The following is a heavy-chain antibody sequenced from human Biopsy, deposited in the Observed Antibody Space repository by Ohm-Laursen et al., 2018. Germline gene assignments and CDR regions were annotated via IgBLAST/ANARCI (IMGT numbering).Heavy chain of an antibody. V-gene: IGHV3-66*01. CDR2: IHGSGRT. CDR3: AGAGGHSF. Sequence: SLRLSCAASEFNVDRNHMNWVRQAPGKGLEWASMIHGSGRTDYADSVKGRFTVSRDNSKDTVYLQMNALRVDDTAMYYCAGAGGHSFWGQGALVTVSS. J-gene: IGHJ4*02. D-gene: IGHD3-16*01. CDR1: EFNVDRNH.